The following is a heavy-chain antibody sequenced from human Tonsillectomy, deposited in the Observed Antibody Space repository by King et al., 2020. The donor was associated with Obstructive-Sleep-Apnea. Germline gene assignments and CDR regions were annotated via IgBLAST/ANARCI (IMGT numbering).Heavy chain of an antibody. J-gene: IGHJ6*02. Sequence: VQLVESGGGLVKPGGSLRLACAASGFTFSNAWMNWGRQAPGKGLGWGGRIKSKTDVGTKDNAAPGEGRFTISRNGSKNTLDLQMNSLKTEDTAVYYCTTDDCSSTSCPGPYYYYGMDVWGQGTTVTVSS. D-gene: IGHD2-2*01. CDR3: TTDDCSSTSCPGPYYYYGMDV. V-gene: IGHV3-15*01. CDR2: IKSKTDVGTK. CDR1: GFTFSNAW.